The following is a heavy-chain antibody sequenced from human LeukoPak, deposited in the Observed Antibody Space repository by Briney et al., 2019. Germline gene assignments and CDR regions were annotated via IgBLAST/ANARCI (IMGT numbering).Heavy chain of an antibody. Sequence: PGGPLRLSCAASGFTFSSYAMHWVRQAPGKGLEWVAVISYDGSNKYYADSVKGRFTISRDNSKNTLYLQMNSLRAEDTAVYFCAKSTRAVMAMMDVWGKGTTVTVSS. J-gene: IGHJ6*04. CDR2: ISYDGSNK. CDR1: GFTFSSYA. V-gene: IGHV3-30*04. CDR3: AKSTRAVMAMMDV. D-gene: IGHD3-16*01.